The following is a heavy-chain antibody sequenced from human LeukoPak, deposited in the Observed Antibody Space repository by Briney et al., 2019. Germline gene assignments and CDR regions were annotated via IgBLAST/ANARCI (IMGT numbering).Heavy chain of an antibody. CDR3: ASLYYGSGSHAPYYFDY. Sequence: GGSLRLSCAASGFTFINCGMHWVRQAPGKGLEWVAFIRYDGSNKFYADSVKGRFTISIDNSKNTLYVQMNTLRAEDTAVYYCASLYYGSGSHAPYYFDYWGQGTLVTVSS. CDR1: GFTFINCG. J-gene: IGHJ4*02. CDR2: IRYDGSNK. D-gene: IGHD3-10*01. V-gene: IGHV3-30*02.